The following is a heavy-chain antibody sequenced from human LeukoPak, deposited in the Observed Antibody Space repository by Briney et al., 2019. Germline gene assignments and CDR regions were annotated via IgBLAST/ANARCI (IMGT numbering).Heavy chain of an antibody. J-gene: IGHJ4*02. Sequence: SQTLSLTCTVSGGSISSGGHYWSWIRQHPGKGLEWIGYIYYSGSTYYNPSLKSRVTISVDTSKNQFSLKLSSVTAADTAVYYCARDNGDYVDYWGQGTLVTVSS. V-gene: IGHV4-31*03. D-gene: IGHD4-17*01. CDR3: ARDNGDYVDY. CDR1: GGSISSGGHY. CDR2: IYYSGST.